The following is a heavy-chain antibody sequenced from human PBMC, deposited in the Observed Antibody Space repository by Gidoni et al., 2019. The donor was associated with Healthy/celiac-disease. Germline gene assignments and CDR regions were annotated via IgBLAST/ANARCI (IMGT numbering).Heavy chain of an antibody. D-gene: IGHD3-3*01. V-gene: IGHV3-9*01. CDR2: ISWNSGSI. Sequence: EVQLLESGGGLVQPGRSLRLACAASGFTFDDYAMHWVRQAPGKGLEWVSGISWNSGSIGYADSVKGRFTISRDNAKNSLYLQMNSLRAEDTALYYCAKDLRFLEWLGGFDYWGQGTLVTVSS. J-gene: IGHJ4*02. CDR3: AKDLRFLEWLGGFDY. CDR1: GFTFDDYA.